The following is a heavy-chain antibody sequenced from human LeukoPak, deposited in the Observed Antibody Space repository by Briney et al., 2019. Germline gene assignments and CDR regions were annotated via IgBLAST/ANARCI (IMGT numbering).Heavy chain of an antibody. CDR1: GASINSGTYY. CDR3: ARGWYYDFWSGYGGYYYGMDV. J-gene: IGHJ6*02. V-gene: IGHV4-39*07. CDR2: INHSGST. Sequence: SETLSLTCTVSGASINSGTYYWGWIRQPPGKGLEWIGEINHSGSTNYNPSLKSRVTISVDTSKNQFSLKLSSVTAADTAVYYCARGWYYDFWSGYGGYYYGMDVWGQGTTVTVSS. D-gene: IGHD3-3*01.